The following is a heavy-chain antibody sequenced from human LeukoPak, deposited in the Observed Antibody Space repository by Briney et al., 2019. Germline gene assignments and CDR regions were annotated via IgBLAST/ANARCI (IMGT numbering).Heavy chain of an antibody. J-gene: IGHJ4*02. Sequence: ASVKVSCKASGYTFTGYYMHWVRQAPGQGLEWMGWINPNSGDPKYAQKFQGRVTMTRDTSISTAYMELSRLRSDDTAVYYCATQRGSYRWGTDFDYWGQGALVTVSS. CDR3: ATQRGSYRWGTDFDY. D-gene: IGHD3-16*01. V-gene: IGHV1-2*02. CDR1: GYTFTGYY. CDR2: INPNSGDP.